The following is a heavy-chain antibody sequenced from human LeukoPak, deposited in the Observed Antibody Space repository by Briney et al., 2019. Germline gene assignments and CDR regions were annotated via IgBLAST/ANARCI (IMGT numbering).Heavy chain of an antibody. J-gene: IGHJ3*02. CDR2: ISYDGSNK. CDR1: GFTFSSYT. D-gene: IGHD3-22*01. CDR3: ARAGVWDYSDTSGYHNGAFDI. Sequence: GRSLRLSCAASGFTFSSYTMHWVRQAPGKGLEWVALISYDGSNKYYADSVKGRFTISRDTSKNTLYLQMNSLRADDTALYYCARAGVWDYSDTSGYHNGAFDIWGQGTMVTVSS. V-gene: IGHV3-30*04.